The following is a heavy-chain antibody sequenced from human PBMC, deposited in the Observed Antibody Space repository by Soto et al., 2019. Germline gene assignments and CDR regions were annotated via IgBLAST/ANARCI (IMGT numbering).Heavy chain of an antibody. D-gene: IGHD6-13*01. Sequence: ASVKVSCKASGGTFSSYAISWVRQAPGQGLEWMGGIIPIFGTANXAXKXXXXVXXXXXXXTSTAYMELSSLRSEDTALYYCAKDIAATSYGMDVWGQGTTVTVSS. V-gene: IGHV1-69*13. CDR1: GGTFSSYA. CDR3: AKDIAATSYGMDV. J-gene: IGHJ6*02. CDR2: IIPIFGTA.